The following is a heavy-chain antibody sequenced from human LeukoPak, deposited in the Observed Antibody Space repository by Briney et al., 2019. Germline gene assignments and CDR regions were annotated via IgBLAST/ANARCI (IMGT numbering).Heavy chain of an antibody. CDR3: ARDRLTTIEGGGYYFDY. D-gene: IGHD2-21*02. CDR2: ISSSSSTI. CDR1: GFTFSSYS. J-gene: IGHJ4*02. Sequence: PGGSLRLSCAASGFTFSSYSMNWVRQAPGKGLEWVSHISSSSSTIYYADSVKGRFTISRDNAKNSLYLQMNSLRAEDTAVYYCARDRLTTIEGGGYYFDYWGQGTLVTVSS. V-gene: IGHV3-48*01.